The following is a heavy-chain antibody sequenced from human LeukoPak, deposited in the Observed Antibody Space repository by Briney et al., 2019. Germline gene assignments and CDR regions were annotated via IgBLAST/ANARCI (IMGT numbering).Heavy chain of an antibody. CDR3: STIAVTGTFDY. Sequence: GGSLRLSCVASGFALSSSAMHWVRQAPGNGLEWVALISYDGSTISYTDSVKGRFTISRDNSKNTLYLQMTSLRSEDAAVCYCSTIAVTGTFDYWGQGTLVTVSS. V-gene: IGHV3-30*14. J-gene: IGHJ4*02. D-gene: IGHD6-19*01. CDR2: ISYDGSTI. CDR1: GFALSSSA.